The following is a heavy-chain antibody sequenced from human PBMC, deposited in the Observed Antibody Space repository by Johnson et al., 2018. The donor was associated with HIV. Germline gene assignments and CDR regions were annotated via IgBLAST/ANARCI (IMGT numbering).Heavy chain of an antibody. CDR3: AKDKAVVTALYDAFDI. CDR1: GFTFSSYA. Sequence: QVQLVESGGGVVQPGRSLRLSCAASGFTFSSYAVHWVRQAPGKGLEWVAVISYDGSNKYYADSVKGRFTISRDNSKNTLYLQMNSLRAEDTAVYYCAKDKAVVTALYDAFDIWGQGTMVTVSS. V-gene: IGHV3-30-3*01. CDR2: ISYDGSNK. D-gene: IGHD2-21*02. J-gene: IGHJ3*02.